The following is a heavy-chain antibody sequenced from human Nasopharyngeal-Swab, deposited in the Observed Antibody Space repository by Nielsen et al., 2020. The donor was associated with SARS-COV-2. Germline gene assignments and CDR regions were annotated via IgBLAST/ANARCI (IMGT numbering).Heavy chain of an antibody. CDR3: AKMAGYSSSWYGSSLIDY. Sequence: GGSLRLSCTASGFTFSSYGMHWVRQAPGKGLEWVAVMSYDGSNKYYADSVKGRFTISRDNSKNTLYLQLNSLRAEDTAVYYCAKMAGYSSSWYGSSLIDYWGQGTLVTVSS. V-gene: IGHV3-30*18. D-gene: IGHD6-13*01. CDR2: MSYDGSNK. J-gene: IGHJ4*02. CDR1: GFTFSSYG.